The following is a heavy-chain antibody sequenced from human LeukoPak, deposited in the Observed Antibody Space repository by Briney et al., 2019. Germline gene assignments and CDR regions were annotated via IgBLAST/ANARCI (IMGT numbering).Heavy chain of an antibody. CDR1: GYTFTSYG. CDR3: ARVTDNYDSSGYYPHIADY. V-gene: IGHV1-18*01. Sequence: GASVKVSCKASGYTFTSYGISWVRQAPGQGLEWMGWISAYNGNTNYAQKLQGRVTMTTDASTSTAYMELRSLRSDDTAVYYCARVTDNYDSSGYYPHIADYWGQGTLVTVSS. D-gene: IGHD3-22*01. CDR2: ISAYNGNT. J-gene: IGHJ4*02.